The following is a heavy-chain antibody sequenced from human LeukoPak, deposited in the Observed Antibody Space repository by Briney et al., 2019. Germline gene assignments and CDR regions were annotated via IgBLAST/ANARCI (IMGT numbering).Heavy chain of an antibody. CDR1: GRTFSSYA. V-gene: IGHV1-69*01. D-gene: IGHD3-10*01. Sequence: SVKVSCKASGRTFSSYATSWVRQAPGQGLEWMGGIIPIFGTANYAQKFQGRVTITADESTSTAYMELSSLRSEDTAVYYCAREVRGSGRYFDYWGQGTLVTVSS. CDR2: IIPIFGTA. CDR3: AREVRGSGRYFDY. J-gene: IGHJ4*02.